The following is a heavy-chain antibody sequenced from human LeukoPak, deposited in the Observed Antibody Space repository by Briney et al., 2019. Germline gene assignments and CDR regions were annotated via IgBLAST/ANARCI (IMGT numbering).Heavy chain of an antibody. Sequence: SETLSLTCTVSGASISSDYWNWIRQPPGKGLEWIGHVYHSGSTNYNPSLKSRVTISVDTSKNQFSLKLSSVTAADTAVYYCARGRVISYYYDSSGYYFDYWGQGTLVTVSS. CDR2: VYHSGST. CDR1: GASISSDY. V-gene: IGHV4-59*12. CDR3: ARGRVISYYYDSSGYYFDY. J-gene: IGHJ4*02. D-gene: IGHD3-22*01.